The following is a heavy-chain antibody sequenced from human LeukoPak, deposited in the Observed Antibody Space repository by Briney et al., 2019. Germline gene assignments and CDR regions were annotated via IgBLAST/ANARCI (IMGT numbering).Heavy chain of an antibody. CDR2: ISSTSTYI. CDR1: GFTFSSYS. Sequence: GGSLRLSCAASGFTFSSYSMNWVRQAPGKGLEWVSSISSTSTYIDYADSVKGRFTISGDNAKNSLYLQMDSLRAEDTAVYYCARDPPSRGTRYFDYWGQGTLVTVSS. V-gene: IGHV3-21*01. CDR3: ARDPPSRGTRYFDY. J-gene: IGHJ4*02. D-gene: IGHD3-16*01.